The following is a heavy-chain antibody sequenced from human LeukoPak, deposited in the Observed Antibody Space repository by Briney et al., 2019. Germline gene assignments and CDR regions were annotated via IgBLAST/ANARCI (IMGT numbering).Heavy chain of an antibody. J-gene: IGHJ5*02. CDR1: GYTFTSYD. D-gene: IGHD3-22*01. Sequence: ASVKVSCKASGYTFTSYDINWVRQATGQGLEWMGWMNPNSGNTGYAQKFQGRVTMTRNTSISTAYMELSSLRSEDTAVYYCARGNYYDSSDYSSWFDPWGQGTLVTVSS. CDR2: MNPNSGNT. V-gene: IGHV1-8*01. CDR3: ARGNYYDSSDYSSWFDP.